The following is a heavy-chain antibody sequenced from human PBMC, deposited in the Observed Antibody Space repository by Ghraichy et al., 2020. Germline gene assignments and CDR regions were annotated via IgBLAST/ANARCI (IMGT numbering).Heavy chain of an antibody. CDR2: INHSGST. D-gene: IGHD6-13*01. V-gene: IGHV4-34*01. J-gene: IGHJ3*01. Sequence: SETLSLTCAVFGGSFSDYFWSWIRQPPGKGLEWIGEINHSGSTIYNPSLKSRVTISVDTSKNQFSLKLNSVIAADTAVYYCARYSSNSYDDAFDSWGRGTLVTVSS. CDR1: GGSFSDYF. CDR3: ARYSSNSYDDAFDS.